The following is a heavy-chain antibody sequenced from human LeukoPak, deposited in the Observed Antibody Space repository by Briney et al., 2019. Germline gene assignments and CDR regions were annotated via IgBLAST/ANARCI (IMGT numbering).Heavy chain of an antibody. D-gene: IGHD3-10*01. Sequence: PGGSLRLSCAASGFTFSSYAMSWVRQAPGKGLEWVAVISYDGSNKYYADSVKGRFAISRDNSKNTLYLQMNSLRAEGTAVYYCAGRFALDVWGQGTTVTVSS. CDR2: ISYDGSNK. CDR3: AGRFALDV. V-gene: IGHV3-30*09. CDR1: GFTFSSYA. J-gene: IGHJ6*02.